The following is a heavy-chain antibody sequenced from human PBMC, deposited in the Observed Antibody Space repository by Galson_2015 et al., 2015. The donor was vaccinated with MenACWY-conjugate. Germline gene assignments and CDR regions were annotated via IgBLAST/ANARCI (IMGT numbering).Heavy chain of an antibody. V-gene: IGHV3-7*01. CDR3: ARVRAQYGSGSFYSSSMSSYYYYYMDV. Sequence: SLRLSCAASGFTFSNYWMTWVRQAPGKGLEWVANIKQDGSDKYYVDSMKGRFTISRDNAKNSLYLQMNSLRAEDTAVYYCARVRAQYGSGSFYSSSMSSYYYYYMDVLGKGTTVTVSS. J-gene: IGHJ6*03. CDR2: IKQDGSDK. D-gene: IGHD3-10*01. CDR1: GFTFSNYW.